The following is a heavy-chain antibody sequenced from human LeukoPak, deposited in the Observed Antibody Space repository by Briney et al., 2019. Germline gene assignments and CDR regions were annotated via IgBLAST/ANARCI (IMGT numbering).Heavy chain of an antibody. D-gene: IGHD1-1*01. CDR3: AKASSTTGTREFDY. CDR1: GFTFSSYG. V-gene: IGHV3-30*18. J-gene: IGHJ4*02. Sequence: PGGSLRLSCVASGFTFSSYGMHWVRQAPGKGLEWVAVVSYDGSNKYYADSVKGRFTISRDNSKNTLYLQMNSLRAEDTAVYYCAKASSTTGTREFDYWGQGTLVTVSS. CDR2: VSYDGSNK.